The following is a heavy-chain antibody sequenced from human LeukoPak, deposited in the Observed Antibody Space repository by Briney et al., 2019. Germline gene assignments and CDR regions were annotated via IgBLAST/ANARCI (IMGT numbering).Heavy chain of an antibody. V-gene: IGHV3-23*01. CDR1: GFTFSSYG. CDR2: IRGDGVTT. CDR3: AKAHVPTMIRGVVSSD. J-gene: IGHJ4*02. D-gene: IGHD3-10*01. Sequence: PGGSLRLSCAASGFTFSSYGMSWVRQAPGKGLEWVSGIRGDGVTTYYADSVKGRFTISRDNSKNTLYLQMNSLRAEDTALYYCAKAHVPTMIRGVVSSDWGQGTLVTVSS.